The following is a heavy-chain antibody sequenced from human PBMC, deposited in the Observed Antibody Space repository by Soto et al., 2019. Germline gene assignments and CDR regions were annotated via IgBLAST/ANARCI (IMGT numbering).Heavy chain of an antibody. D-gene: IGHD5-18*01. CDR3: ASLRGYSYGYSYYGMDV. CDR2: IDPSDSYT. J-gene: IGHJ6*02. Sequence: GESLKISCKGSGYSFTSYWISWVRQMPGKGLEWMGRIDPSDSYTNYSPSFQGHVTISADKSISTAYLQWSSLKASDTAMYYCASLRGYSYGYSYYGMDVWGQGTTVTVSS. V-gene: IGHV5-10-1*01. CDR1: GYSFTSYW.